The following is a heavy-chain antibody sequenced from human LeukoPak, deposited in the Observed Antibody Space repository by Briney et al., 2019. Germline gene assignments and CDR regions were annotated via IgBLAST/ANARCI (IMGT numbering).Heavy chain of an antibody. CDR2: IVVGSGNT. Sequence: SVKVSCKASGFTFRSSAMQWVRQARGQRLEWIGWIVVGSGNTNYAQKFQERVTITRDMSTSTAYMELSSLRSEDTAVYYCAAGLEAATNMLDYYYYGMDVWGQGTTVTVSS. V-gene: IGHV1-58*02. D-gene: IGHD5-24*01. CDR1: GFTFRSSA. J-gene: IGHJ6*02. CDR3: AAGLEAATNMLDYYYYGMDV.